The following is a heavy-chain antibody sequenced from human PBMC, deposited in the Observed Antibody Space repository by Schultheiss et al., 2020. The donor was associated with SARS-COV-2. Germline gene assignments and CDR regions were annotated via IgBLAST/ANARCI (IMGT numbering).Heavy chain of an antibody. CDR2: IHYDGGQK. CDR1: GFIFSDFG. Sequence: GESLKISCAASGFIFSDFGMFWVRQAPGKGLEWVAVIHYDGGQKAHADAVEGRFAISRDNSKNALYLEMNSLRVEDTAVYYCAKPRGTTVTTDFDDWGQGTLVTVSS. D-gene: IGHD4-11*01. J-gene: IGHJ4*02. CDR3: AKPRGTTVTTDFDD. V-gene: IGHV3-30*02.